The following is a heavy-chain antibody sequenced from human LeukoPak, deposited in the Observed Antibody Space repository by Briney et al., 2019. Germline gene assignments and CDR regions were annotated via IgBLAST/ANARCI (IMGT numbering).Heavy chain of an antibody. CDR1: RFSFSNYA. Sequence: RGSLRLSCAASRFSFSNYAMSWVRQAPGKGLEWVSTISGSGGSTYYANSVKGRFTISRDNSKNTLYLQMNSLRAEDTAVYYCAKGGPFGVLTPYYFDYWGQGTLVTVSS. J-gene: IGHJ4*02. D-gene: IGHD3-3*01. V-gene: IGHV3-23*01. CDR2: ISGSGGST. CDR3: AKGGPFGVLTPYYFDY.